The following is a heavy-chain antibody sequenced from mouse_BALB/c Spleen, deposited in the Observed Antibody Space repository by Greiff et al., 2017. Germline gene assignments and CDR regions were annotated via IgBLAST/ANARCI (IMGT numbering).Heavy chain of an antibody. Sequence: LVKTGASVKISCKASGYSFTGYYMHWVKQSHGKSLEWIGYISCYNGATSYNQKFKGKATFTVDTSSSTAYMQFNSLTSEDSAVYYCARGDYGNYAGYYYAMDYWGQGTSVTVSS. D-gene: IGHD2-1*01. CDR1: GYSFTGYY. V-gene: IGHV1S34*01. CDR3: ARGDYGNYAGYYYAMDY. CDR2: ISCYNGAT. J-gene: IGHJ4*01.